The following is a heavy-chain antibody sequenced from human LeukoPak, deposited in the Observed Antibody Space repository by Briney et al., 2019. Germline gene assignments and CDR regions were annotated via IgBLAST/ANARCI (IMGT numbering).Heavy chain of an antibody. Sequence: AETLSLTCTVSGFSISTYYWSWVRQPPGKGLEWIGYSHYSGSTNYNPSLKSRVTISVDTSKNQFSLKLSSVTAADTAVYYCERGMYSSSPEFDYWGQGTLVTVSS. CDR2: SHYSGST. CDR3: ERGMYSSSPEFDY. J-gene: IGHJ4*02. CDR1: GFSISTYY. V-gene: IGHV4-59*01. D-gene: IGHD6-6*01.